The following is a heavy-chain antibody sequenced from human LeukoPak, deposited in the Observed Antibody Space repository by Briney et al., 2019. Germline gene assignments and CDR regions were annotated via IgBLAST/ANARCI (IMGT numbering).Heavy chain of an antibody. CDR3: AKVPSTYYYASGDYYFDS. CDR1: GFTFSTYA. J-gene: IGHJ4*02. Sequence: PGGSLRLSCAASGFTFSTYAMSWVRQAPGKGLDWVSAISGTGGSTYYADSVSGRFTISRDNSKNTLYLQMNSLRPEDTAVYYCAKVPSTYYYASGDYYFDSWGQGTLVTVSS. D-gene: IGHD3-10*01. V-gene: IGHV3-23*01. CDR2: ISGTGGST.